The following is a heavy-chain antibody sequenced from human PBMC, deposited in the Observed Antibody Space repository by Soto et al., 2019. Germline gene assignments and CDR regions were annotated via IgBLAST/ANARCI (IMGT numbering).Heavy chain of an antibody. D-gene: IGHD2-2*01. V-gene: IGHV4-31*11. CDR1: GGSISSGGYY. J-gene: IGHJ4*02. CDR2: IYYSGST. Sequence: SETLSLTCAVSGGSISSGGYYWSWIRQHPGKGLEWIGYIYYSGSTYYNPSLKSRVTISVDTSKNQFSLKLSSVTAADTAVYYCARSSTSANYFDYWGQGTLVTVSS. CDR3: ARSSTSANYFDY.